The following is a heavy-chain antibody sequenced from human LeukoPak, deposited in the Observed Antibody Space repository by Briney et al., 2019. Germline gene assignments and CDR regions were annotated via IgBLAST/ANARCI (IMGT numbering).Heavy chain of an antibody. Sequence: PGGSLRLSCAASGFTFSSHGMHWVRQAPGKGLEWVAVTSYDGSNKYYGDSVKGRFTISRDNSKNTLYLQMNSLRADDTAVYFWANDRYYGSGNMNWFDPWGQGTLVTVSS. CDR1: GFTFSSHG. D-gene: IGHD3-10*01. CDR2: TSYDGSNK. CDR3: ANDRYYGSGNMNWFDP. V-gene: IGHV3-30*18. J-gene: IGHJ5*02.